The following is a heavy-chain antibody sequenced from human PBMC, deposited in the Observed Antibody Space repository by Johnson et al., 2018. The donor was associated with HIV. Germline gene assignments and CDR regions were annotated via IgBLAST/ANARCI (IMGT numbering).Heavy chain of an antibody. D-gene: IGHD3-16*01. CDR3: AREKIKGYAFDI. CDR1: GFTFSSYA. CDR2: ISYDGSNK. V-gene: IGHV3-30*04. Sequence: QVQLVESGGGLVQPGGSLRLSCAASGFTFSSYAMHWVRQAPGKGLEWVAVISYDGSNKYYADSVKGRFTISRDNAKNTLYLQMNSLRAEDTAVYYCAREKIKGYAFDIWGKGTMVTVSS. J-gene: IGHJ3*02.